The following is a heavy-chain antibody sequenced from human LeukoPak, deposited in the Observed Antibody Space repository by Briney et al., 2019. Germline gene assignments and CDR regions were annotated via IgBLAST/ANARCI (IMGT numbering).Heavy chain of an antibody. CDR3: AKVPFIAVAGPSFDY. CDR1: GFTFSSYA. D-gene: IGHD6-19*01. J-gene: IGHJ4*02. V-gene: IGHV3-23*01. CDR2: ISGSGGST. Sequence: PGGSLRLSCAASGFTFSSYAMSWVRQAPGKGLEWVSAISGSGGSTYYADSVKGRFTISRDNSKNTLYLQMNSLRAEDTAVYYCAKVPFIAVAGPSFDYWGQGTLVTVPS.